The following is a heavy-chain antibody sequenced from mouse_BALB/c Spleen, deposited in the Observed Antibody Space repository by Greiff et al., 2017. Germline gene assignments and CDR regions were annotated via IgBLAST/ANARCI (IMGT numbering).Heavy chain of an antibody. D-gene: IGHD3-1*01. J-gene: IGHJ2*01. V-gene: IGHV1-69*02. CDR3: ARQLGLRDFDY. CDR1: GYTFTSYV. Sequence: VQLQQSGPELVKPGASVKMSCKASGYTFTSYVMHWVKQKPGQGLEWIGAIDTSDSYTSYNQKFKGKATLTVDESSSTAYMQLSSLTSEDSAVYYCARQLGLRDFDYWGQGTTLTVSS. CDR2: IDTSDSYT.